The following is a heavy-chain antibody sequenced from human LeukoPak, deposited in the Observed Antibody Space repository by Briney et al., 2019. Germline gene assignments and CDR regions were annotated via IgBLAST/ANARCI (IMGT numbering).Heavy chain of an antibody. J-gene: IGHJ4*02. CDR1: GFTFSSYG. CDR2: IWYDGSNK. CDR3: ATSYCSSTSCYRDPPDY. Sequence: GGSLRLSCAASGFTFSSYGMHWVRQAPGKGLEWVAVIWYDGSNKYYADSVKGRFTISRDNSKNTLYLQMNSLRAEDTAVYYCATSYCSSTSCYRDPPDYWAREPWSPSPQ. D-gene: IGHD2-2*01. V-gene: IGHV3-33*01.